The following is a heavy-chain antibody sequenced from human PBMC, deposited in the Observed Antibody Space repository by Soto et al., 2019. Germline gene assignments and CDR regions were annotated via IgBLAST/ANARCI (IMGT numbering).Heavy chain of an antibody. Sequence: EVQLVESGGGLVQPGGSLRLSCAASGFTFSSYWMSWVRQAPGKGLEWVANIKQDGSEKYYVDSVKGRFTISRDNAKNSLYLQMNSLRAEDTAVYYCARGVPGYDYIWGSYREYYFDYWGQGTLVTVSS. D-gene: IGHD3-16*02. V-gene: IGHV3-7*01. J-gene: IGHJ4*02. CDR3: ARGVPGYDYIWGSYREYYFDY. CDR2: IKQDGSEK. CDR1: GFTFSSYW.